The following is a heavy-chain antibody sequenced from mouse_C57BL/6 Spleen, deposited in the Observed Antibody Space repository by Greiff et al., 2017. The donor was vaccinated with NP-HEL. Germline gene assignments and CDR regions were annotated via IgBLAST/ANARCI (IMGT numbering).Heavy chain of an antibody. Sequence: VQLQESGPELVKPGASVKISCKASGYAFSSSWMNWVKQRPGKGLEWIGRIYPGDGDTNYNGKFKGKATLTADKSSSTAYMQLSSLTSEDSAVYFCARSGYFFDYWGQGTTLTVSS. D-gene: IGHD1-3*01. J-gene: IGHJ2*01. V-gene: IGHV1-82*01. CDR1: GYAFSSSW. CDR3: ARSGYFFDY. CDR2: IYPGDGDT.